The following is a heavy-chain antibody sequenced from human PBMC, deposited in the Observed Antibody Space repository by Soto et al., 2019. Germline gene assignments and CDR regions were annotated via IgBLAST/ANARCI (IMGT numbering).Heavy chain of an antibody. D-gene: IGHD3-16*01. V-gene: IGHV1-2*02. CDR1: GYTFTGYY. CDR3: ARDEAGAVGGLAT. Sequence: ASVKVSCKASGYTFTGYYMHWVRQAPGQGLEWMGWINPNSGGTNYAQKFQGRVTMTRDTSISTAYMELSRLRSDDTAVYYCARDEAGAVGGLATRGKGTLAPVSS. CDR2: INPNSGGT. J-gene: IGHJ4*02.